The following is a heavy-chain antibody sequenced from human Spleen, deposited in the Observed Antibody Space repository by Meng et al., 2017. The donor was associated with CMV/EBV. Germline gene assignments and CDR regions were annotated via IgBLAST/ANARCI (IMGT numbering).Heavy chain of an antibody. Sequence: GESLKISCAASGFTFSNYWMHWVRQAPGKGLECVAMIQHDGSYKYYGDSLKGRFTISRDNSKNTVYLQMNSLRGEDTAVYYCAKHNYDNSYDYWGQGALVTVSS. CDR2: IQHDGSYK. J-gene: IGHJ4*02. CDR1: GFTFSNYW. V-gene: IGHV3-30*02. D-gene: IGHD1-1*01. CDR3: AKHNYDNSYDY.